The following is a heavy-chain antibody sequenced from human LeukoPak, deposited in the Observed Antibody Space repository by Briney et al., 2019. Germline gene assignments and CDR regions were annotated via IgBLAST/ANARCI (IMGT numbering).Heavy chain of an antibody. J-gene: IGHJ4*02. CDR3: ASPLIQHRSVDY. V-gene: IGHV4-39*07. Sequence: SETLSLTCTVSGGSISSSSYYWGWIRQPPGKGLEWIGGIYYSGSTYYNPSLKSRVTISVDTSKNQFSLKLSSVTAADTAVYYCASPLIQHRSVDYWGQGTLVTVSS. CDR1: GGSISSSSYY. CDR2: IYYSGST. D-gene: IGHD2-21*01.